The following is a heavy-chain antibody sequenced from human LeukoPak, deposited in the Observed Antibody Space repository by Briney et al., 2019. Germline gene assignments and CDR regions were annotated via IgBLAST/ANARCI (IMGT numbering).Heavy chain of an antibody. Sequence: GGSLRLSCAASGFTFSSYSMNWVRQAPGKGLEWVSYISSSSSTIYYADSVKGRFTISRDNAKNSLYLQMNSLRAEDTAVYYCARQPSPFWSGSTYYYYYMDVWGKGTTVTVSS. V-gene: IGHV3-48*01. J-gene: IGHJ6*03. D-gene: IGHD3-3*01. CDR3: ARQPSPFWSGSTYYYYYMDV. CDR2: ISSSSSTI. CDR1: GFTFSSYS.